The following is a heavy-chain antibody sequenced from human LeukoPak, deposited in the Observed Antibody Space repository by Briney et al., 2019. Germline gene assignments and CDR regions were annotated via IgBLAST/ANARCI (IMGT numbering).Heavy chain of an antibody. CDR2: ISWDSGSI. CDR3: AKEISIAAADYYYYWMDV. J-gene: IGHJ6*02. D-gene: IGHD6-13*01. V-gene: IGHV3-9*02. CDR1: GFISDDHA. Sequence: PGRCLRPSCAAYGFISDDHAMHCVRQAPGRGMGWVPGISWDSGSIGYADSVKGRFTISRDNAKNSLYLQMNSLRAEDTALYYCAKEISIAAADYYYYWMDVWGRGTTVTVTS.